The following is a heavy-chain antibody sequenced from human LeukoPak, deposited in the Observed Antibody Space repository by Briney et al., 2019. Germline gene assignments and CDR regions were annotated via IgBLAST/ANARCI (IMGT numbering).Heavy chain of an antibody. CDR2: ISGSGGST. D-gene: IGHD3-10*01. V-gene: IGHV3-23*01. CDR3: AKGHHSGRTYYYGSGSYPYYYYYMDV. CDR1: GFTFTNYA. J-gene: IGHJ6*03. Sequence: PGGSLRLSCAASGFTFTNYAMHWVRQAPGKGLEWVSAISGSGGSTYYADSVKGRFTISRDNSKNTLYLQMNSLRAEDTAVYYCAKGHHSGRTYYYGSGSYPYYYYYMDVWGKGTTVTISS.